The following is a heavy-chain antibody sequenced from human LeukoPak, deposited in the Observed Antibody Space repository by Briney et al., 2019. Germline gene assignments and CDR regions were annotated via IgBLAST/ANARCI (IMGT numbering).Heavy chain of an antibody. CDR3: AKDRYGSGSYCHY. Sequence: GGSLRLSCAASGFSFSGYGMHWVRQAPGKGLEWVAFIRYDGSNKYYADSVKGRFTISRDNSKNTLYLQMNSLRAEDTAVYYCAKDRYGSGSYCHYWGQGTLVTVSS. J-gene: IGHJ4*02. CDR1: GFSFSGYG. V-gene: IGHV3-30*02. D-gene: IGHD3-10*01. CDR2: IRYDGSNK.